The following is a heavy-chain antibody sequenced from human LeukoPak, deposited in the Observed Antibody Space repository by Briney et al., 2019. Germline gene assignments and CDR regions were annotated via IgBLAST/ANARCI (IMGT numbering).Heavy chain of an antibody. CDR2: ISGSGGST. D-gene: IGHD1-1*01. J-gene: IGHJ6*03. V-gene: IGHV3-23*01. CDR1: GFTLSSYA. Sequence: GGSLRLSCAASGFTLSSYAMSWVRQAPGKGLEWVSAISGSGGSTYYADSVKGRFTISRDNSKNTLYLQMNSLRAEDTAVYYCAKEGNDNYYYYYYMDVWGKGTTVTVSS. CDR3: AKEGNDNYYYYYYMDV.